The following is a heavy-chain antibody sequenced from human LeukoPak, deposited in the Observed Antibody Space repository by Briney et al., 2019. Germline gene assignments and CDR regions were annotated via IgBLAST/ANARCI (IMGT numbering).Heavy chain of an antibody. J-gene: IGHJ4*02. V-gene: IGHV1-18*04. CDR1: GYTFTGYY. D-gene: IGHD3-3*01. Sequence: ASVKVSCKASGYTFTGYYMHWVRQAPGQGLEWMGWISAYNGNTNYAQKLQGRVTMTTDTSTSTAYMELRSLRSDDTAVYYCTTLYYDFWSGYLYYFDYWGQGTLVTVSS. CDR3: TTLYYDFWSGYLYYFDY. CDR2: ISAYNGNT.